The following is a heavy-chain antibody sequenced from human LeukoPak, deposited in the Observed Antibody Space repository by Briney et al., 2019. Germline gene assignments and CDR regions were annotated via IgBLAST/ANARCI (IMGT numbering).Heavy chain of an antibody. J-gene: IGHJ6*03. Sequence: GGSLRLSCAASGFTFSSYAMHWVRQAPGKGLEWVAFIRYDGSNKYYADSVKGRFTISRDNSKNTLYLQMNSLRAEDTAVYYCAGDRSGYSLVPSSKYNYYYMDVWGKGTTVTVSS. D-gene: IGHD3-3*01. CDR2: IRYDGSNK. CDR3: AGDRSGYSLVPSSKYNYYYMDV. V-gene: IGHV3-30*02. CDR1: GFTFSSYA.